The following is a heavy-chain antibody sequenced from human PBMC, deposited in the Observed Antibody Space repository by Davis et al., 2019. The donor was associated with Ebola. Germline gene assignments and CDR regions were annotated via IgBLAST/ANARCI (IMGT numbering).Heavy chain of an antibody. CDR2: I. Sequence: GESLKISCAASEFIVSDYSMNWVRQAPGKGLEWVPYIYANSVKGRFTISRDNAKNSLYLQMNSLRAEDTAVYYCARQKGYSSTRGYYYGMDVWGKGTTVTVSS. V-gene: IGHV3-48*04. D-gene: IGHD2-2*01. J-gene: IGHJ6*04. CDR3: ARQKGYSSTRGYYYGMDV. CDR1: EFIVSDYS.